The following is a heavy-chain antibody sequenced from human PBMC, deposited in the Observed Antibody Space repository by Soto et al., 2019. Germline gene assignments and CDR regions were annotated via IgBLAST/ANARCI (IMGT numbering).Heavy chain of an antibody. D-gene: IGHD2-15*01. CDR2: ISGYNGNT. CDR1: GYTFTNYG. V-gene: IGHV1-18*04. CDR3: AREDSTDPYFDY. J-gene: IGHJ4*02. Sequence: QVQLVQSGTEVKKPGASVKVSCKASGYTFTNYGISWVRQAPGQGLEWMGWISGYNGNTNYAQSLQGRVTMTTDTSTRTAYMDLRSLRSDDTAVYYCAREDSTDPYFDYWGQGTLVTVSS.